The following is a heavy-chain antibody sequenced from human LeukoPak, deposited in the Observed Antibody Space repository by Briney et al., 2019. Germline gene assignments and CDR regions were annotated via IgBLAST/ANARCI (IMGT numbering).Heavy chain of an antibody. CDR3: ARGVASTGYSNSFYPTWFDP. V-gene: IGHV4-59*02. D-gene: IGHD6-13*01. Sequence: GSLRLSCAASGFTVSSNYMSWVRQAPGKGLEWIGNIDDNGGTNYNPSLKSRVTILLDTSKNQFSLQLTSVTAADTAVYYCARGVASTGYSNSFYPTWFDPWGQGTLVIVSS. CDR1: GFTVSSNY. CDR2: IDDNGGT. J-gene: IGHJ5*02.